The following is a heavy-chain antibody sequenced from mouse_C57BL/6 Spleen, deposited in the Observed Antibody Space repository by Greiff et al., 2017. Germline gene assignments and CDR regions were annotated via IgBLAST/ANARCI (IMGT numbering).Heavy chain of an antibody. D-gene: IGHD1-1*01. CDR1: GFTFSDYG. Sequence: EVQGVESGGGLVKPGGSLKLSCAASGFTFSDYGMHWVRQAPEKGLEWVAYISSGSSTIYYADTVKGRFTISRDNAKNTLFLQMTSLRSEDTAMYYCARKDYGSSYVGFAYWGQGTLVTVSA. J-gene: IGHJ3*01. V-gene: IGHV5-17*01. CDR2: ISSGSSTI. CDR3: ARKDYGSSYVGFAY.